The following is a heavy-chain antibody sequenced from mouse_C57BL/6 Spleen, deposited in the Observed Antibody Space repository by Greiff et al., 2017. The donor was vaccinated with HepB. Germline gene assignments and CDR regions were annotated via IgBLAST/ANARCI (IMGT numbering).Heavy chain of an antibody. CDR1: GYTFTSYW. D-gene: IGHD1-1*01. CDR3: AREDYVSSPFFDY. J-gene: IGHJ2*01. V-gene: IGHV1-52*01. CDR2: IDPSDSET. Sequence: QVQLQQPGAELVRPGSSVKLSCKASGYTFTSYWMHWVKQRPIQGLEWIGNIDPSDSETHYNQKFKDKATLTVDKSSSTAYMQLSSLTSEDSAVYYCAREDYVSSPFFDYWGQGTTLTVSS.